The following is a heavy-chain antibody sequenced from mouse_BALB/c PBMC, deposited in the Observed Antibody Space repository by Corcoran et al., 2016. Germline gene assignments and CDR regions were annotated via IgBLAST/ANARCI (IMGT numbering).Heavy chain of an antibody. D-gene: IGHD1-1*01. CDR1: GYTFTDYN. V-gene: IGHV1-18*01. Sequence: EVLLQQSGPELVKPGASVKIPCKASGYTFTDYNMDWVKQSHGKRLEWIGDINPRSGGTIYNQTFKGKATFTVDKSSSTAYMELRSLKSEDTAVYYCARWGMTTFDYWGQGTTVTVSS. J-gene: IGHJ2*01. CDR3: ARWGMTTFDY. CDR2: INPRSGGT.